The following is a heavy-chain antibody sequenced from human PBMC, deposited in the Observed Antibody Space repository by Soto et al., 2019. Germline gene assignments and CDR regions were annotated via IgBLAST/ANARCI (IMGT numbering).Heavy chain of an antibody. V-gene: IGHV1-18*04. CDR1: GYTFTRYG. CDR2: TSADNGAT. J-gene: IGHJ4*02. CDR3: RRDERGTCTSSSCYYFDY. Sequence: QVQLVQSGAEVKEPGASVKVSCKASGYTFTRYGFSWVRQAPGQGLEWMAWTSADNGATNYAPTLQARVALTTDTSTGTAYMELGSLRSDDTAVYYCRRDERGTCTSSSCYYFDYWGQGTLVTVSS. D-gene: IGHD2-2*01.